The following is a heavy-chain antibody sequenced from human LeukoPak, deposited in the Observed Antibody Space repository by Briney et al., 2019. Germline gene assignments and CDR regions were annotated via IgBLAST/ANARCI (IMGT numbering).Heavy chain of an antibody. D-gene: IGHD6-13*01. CDR1: GYIFTNYW. V-gene: IGHV5-51*01. CDR2: ISPGDSDT. CDR3: ARATRIAAAEFFFDY. Sequence: GESLKISCKASGYIFTNYWIGWVRQMPGNGLEWMGIISPGDSDTRYNPSFQGQVTISADKSTSTAYLQWSSLAASDTAMYYCARATRIAAAEFFFDYWGQGALVTVSS. J-gene: IGHJ4*02.